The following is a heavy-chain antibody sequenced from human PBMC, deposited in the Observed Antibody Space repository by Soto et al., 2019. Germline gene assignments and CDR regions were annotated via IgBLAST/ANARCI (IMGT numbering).Heavy chain of an antibody. CDR2: IDPSDSYT. CDR3: MRHNYYGSGSQNDEYYGMDV. J-gene: IGHJ6*02. V-gene: IGHV5-10-1*01. D-gene: IGHD3-10*01. CDR1: GYSFTSYW. Sequence: PGESLKISCKGSGYSFTSYWISWVRQMPGKGLECMGRIDPSDSYTKYSPSFQGHVTISADKSFSTAYLQWSSLKASDTAMYYCMRHNYYGSGSQNDEYYGMDVWGQGTTVTVSS.